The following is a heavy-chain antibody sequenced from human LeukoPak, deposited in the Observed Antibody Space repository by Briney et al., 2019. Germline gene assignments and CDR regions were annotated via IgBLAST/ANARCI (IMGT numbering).Heavy chain of an antibody. D-gene: IGHD3-9*01. V-gene: IGHV4-61*02. Sequence: SQTLSLTCTVSGGSISSGSYYWSWIRQPAGKGLEWIGRIYTSGSTNYNPSLKSRVTISVDTSKNQFSLKLSSVTAADTAVYYWARVGGDYDILTGYRYNWFDPWGQGTLVTVSS. J-gene: IGHJ5*02. CDR3: ARVGGDYDILTGYRYNWFDP. CDR1: GGSISSGSYY. CDR2: IYTSGST.